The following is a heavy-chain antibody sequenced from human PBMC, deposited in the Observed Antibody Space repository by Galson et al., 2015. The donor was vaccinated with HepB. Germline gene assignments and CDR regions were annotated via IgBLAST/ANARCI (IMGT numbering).Heavy chain of an antibody. CDR1: GFTFSSYS. CDR2: ISSSSSYI. V-gene: IGHV3-21*01. CDR3: ARQCWNYKKSGDNWFDP. D-gene: IGHD1-7*01. Sequence: SLRLSCAASGFTFSSYSMNWVRQAPGKGLEWVSSISSSSSYIYYADSVKGRFTISRDNAKNSLYLQMNSLRAEDTAVYYCARQCWNYKKSGDNWFDPWGQGTLVTVSS. J-gene: IGHJ5*02.